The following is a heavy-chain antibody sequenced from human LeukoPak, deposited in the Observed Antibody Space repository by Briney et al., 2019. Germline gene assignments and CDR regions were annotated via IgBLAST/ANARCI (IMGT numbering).Heavy chain of an antibody. J-gene: IGHJ4*02. CDR3: ARYRRNSGWSFDY. CDR1: GGSISSSSYY. D-gene: IGHD6-19*01. V-gene: IGHV4-39*07. Sequence: PSETLSLTCTVSGGSISSSSYYWGWIRQPPGKGLEWIGSIYYSGSTYYNPSLKSRVTISVDTSKNRFSLKLSSVTAADTAVYYCARYRRNSGWSFDYWGQGTLVTVSS. CDR2: IYYSGST.